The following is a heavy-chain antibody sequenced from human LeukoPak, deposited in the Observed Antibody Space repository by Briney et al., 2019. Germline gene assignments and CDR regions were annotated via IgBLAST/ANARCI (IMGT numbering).Heavy chain of an antibody. D-gene: IGHD3-10*01. CDR3: ARVLAYGSGNSNDY. CDR1: GGTFSSYA. CDR2: IIPIFGTA. J-gene: IGHJ4*02. Sequence: ASVKVSCKASGGTFSSYAISWVRQAPGQGLEWMGGIIPIFGTANYAQKFQGRVTITADESTSTVYMELSGLRSDDTAVYYCARVLAYGSGNSNDYWGQGTLVTVSS. V-gene: IGHV1-69*13.